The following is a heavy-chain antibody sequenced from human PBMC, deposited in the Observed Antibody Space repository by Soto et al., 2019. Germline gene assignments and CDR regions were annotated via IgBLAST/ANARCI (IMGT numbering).Heavy chain of an antibody. CDR1: GFTFSGSA. D-gene: IGHD3-22*01. CDR2: IRSNANSYAT. Sequence: EVQLVESGGGLVQPGGSLKLSCAASGFTFSGSAMHWVRQASGKGLEWVGRIRSNANSYATVYAASVKGRFTISRDDSKNTAYLQMNSLKTEDTAVHYCTRGPDYYDSSGHTFNWFDPWGQGTLVTVSS. V-gene: IGHV3-73*02. J-gene: IGHJ5*02. CDR3: TRGPDYYDSSGHTFNWFDP.